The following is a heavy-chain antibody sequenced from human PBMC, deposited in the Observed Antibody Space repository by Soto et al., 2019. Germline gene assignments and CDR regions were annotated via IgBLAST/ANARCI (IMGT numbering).Heavy chain of an antibody. CDR3: ARVTASGSFVNARDYFDH. D-gene: IGHD2-21*02. V-gene: IGHV3-11*01. CDR1: GFTFGNYY. CDR2: ISSRGVTI. Sequence: GGSLRLSCNVSGFTFGNYYMSWIRQAPGKGLESISYISSRGVTIYYADSVKGRFTISRDNANNSLFLQMDRLRDEDTAVYYCARVTASGSFVNARDYFDHWGQGTMVTVYS. J-gene: IGHJ4*02.